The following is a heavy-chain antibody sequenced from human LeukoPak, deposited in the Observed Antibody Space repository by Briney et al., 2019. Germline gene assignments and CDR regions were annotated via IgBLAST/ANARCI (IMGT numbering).Heavy chain of an antibody. J-gene: IGHJ4*02. CDR3: AKDRGNWNFDY. V-gene: IGHV3-23*01. Sequence: AGGSLRLXCAASGFTFSSYAMSWDRQAPGKGLEWVSAISGSGGSTYYADSVKGRFTISRDNSKNTLYLQMNSLRAEDTAVYYCAKDRGNWNFDYWGQGTLVTVSS. CDR2: ISGSGGST. CDR1: GFTFSSYA. D-gene: IGHD1-20*01.